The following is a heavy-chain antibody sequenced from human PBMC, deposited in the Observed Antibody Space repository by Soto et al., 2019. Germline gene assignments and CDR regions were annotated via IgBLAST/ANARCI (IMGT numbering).Heavy chain of an antibody. CDR1: GYSFSTYW. J-gene: IGHJ4*02. Sequence: ESLKISCKGSGYSFSTYWIGWVRQMPGKGLEWMGIIYPGDSDTKYSPSFQGPVTISADKSITTAYLQWSSLKASDTAIYYCARQNYYGSGTSHTTALDYWGQGTLVTVSS. V-gene: IGHV5-51*01. CDR2: IYPGDSDT. CDR3: ARQNYYGSGTSHTTALDY. D-gene: IGHD3-10*01.